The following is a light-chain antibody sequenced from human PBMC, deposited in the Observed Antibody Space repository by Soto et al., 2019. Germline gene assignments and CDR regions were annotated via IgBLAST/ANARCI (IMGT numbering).Light chain of an antibody. V-gene: IGLV2-14*01. Sequence: QSVLTQPASVSGSPGQSITISCTGTSSDVGGYNYVSWYQQHPGKAPKLMISGVSNRPSGVSNRFSGSKSGNTASLTISGLQNEDYDDYYCISYTTSVIYVLGTVTKVTVL. CDR2: GVS. J-gene: IGLJ1*01. CDR3: ISYTTSVIYV. CDR1: SSDVGGYNY.